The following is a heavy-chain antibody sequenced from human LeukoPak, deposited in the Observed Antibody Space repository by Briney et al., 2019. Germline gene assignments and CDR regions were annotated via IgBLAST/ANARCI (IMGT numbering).Heavy chain of an antibody. Sequence: SETLSLTCAVYGGSFSGYYWSWTRQPPGKGLEWIGEINHSGSTNYNPSLKSRVTISVDTSKNQFSLKLSSVTAADTAVYYCAANRADGFDYWGQGTLVTVSS. J-gene: IGHJ4*02. V-gene: IGHV4-34*01. CDR2: INHSGST. D-gene: IGHD1-14*01. CDR3: AANRADGFDY. CDR1: GGSFSGYY.